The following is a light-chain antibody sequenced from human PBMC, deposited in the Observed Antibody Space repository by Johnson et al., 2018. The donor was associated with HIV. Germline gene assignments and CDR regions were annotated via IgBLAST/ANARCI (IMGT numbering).Light chain of an antibody. CDR3: GTWDSRLSAYG. V-gene: IGLV1-51*02. CDR1: SSNIGNNY. J-gene: IGLJ1*01. CDR2: ENN. Sequence: QSVLTQPPSVSAAPGQKVTISCSGSSSNIGNNYVSWYQQLPGTAPKLLIFENNKRPSGIPDRFSGSKSGTSATLGITRLQTGDEADYYCGTWDSRLSAYGFGAGTKVTVL.